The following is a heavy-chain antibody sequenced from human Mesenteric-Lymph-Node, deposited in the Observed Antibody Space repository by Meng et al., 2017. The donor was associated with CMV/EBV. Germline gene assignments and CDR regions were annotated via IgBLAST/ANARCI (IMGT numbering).Heavy chain of an antibody. D-gene: IGHD3-10*01. CDR3: VRDSGVRPLGVFYFYGVDV. CDR1: GGSVSSANYH. Sequence: SETLSLTCTVSGGSVSSANYHWSWIRQPPGEGLEWIGYINYRGSTKYNPSLKSRVTISADTSNNQFSLELSSLAAADTAVYYCVRDSGVRPLGVFYFYGVDVWGQGTPVTVSS. J-gene: IGHJ6*02. V-gene: IGHV4-30-4*08. CDR2: INYRGST.